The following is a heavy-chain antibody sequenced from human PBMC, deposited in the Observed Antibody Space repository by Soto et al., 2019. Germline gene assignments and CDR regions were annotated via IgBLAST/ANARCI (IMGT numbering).Heavy chain of an antibody. Sequence: QVQLVQSGAEVKKPGSSVKVSCRASGGTFKNYAINWVQQAPGQGLEWMGGILPMFAKTNYAHKVEGRVTITADESTSTACMELSGLTSEDTAVYYCARVGDVVVVEAAEGGMDVWGQGTTVTVSS. CDR1: GGTFKNYA. D-gene: IGHD2-15*01. J-gene: IGHJ6*02. V-gene: IGHV1-69*12. CDR2: ILPMFAKT. CDR3: ARVGDVVVVEAAEGGMDV.